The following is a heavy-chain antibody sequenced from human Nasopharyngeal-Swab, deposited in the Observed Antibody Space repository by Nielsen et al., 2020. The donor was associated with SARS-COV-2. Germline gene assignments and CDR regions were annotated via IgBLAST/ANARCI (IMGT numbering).Heavy chain of an antibody. CDR1: GDSVSSNSAA. CDR3: TRLDTATAMPGWAY. D-gene: IGHD2-2*01. V-gene: IGHV6-1*01. CDR2: KYYRSRWFK. Sequence: SETLSLTCAISGDSVSSNSAAWNWIRQSPSRGLEWLGRKYYRSRWFKDYAVSVESRITIKPDTSKNQFSLQLSSVNPEDTAVYFCTRLDTATAMPGWAYWGQGTLVTVSS. J-gene: IGHJ4*02.